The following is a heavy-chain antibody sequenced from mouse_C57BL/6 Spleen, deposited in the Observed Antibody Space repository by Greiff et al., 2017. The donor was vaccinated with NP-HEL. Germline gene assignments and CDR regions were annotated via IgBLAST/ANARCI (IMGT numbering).Heavy chain of an antibody. Sequence: VQVVESGPGLVQPSQSLSITCTVSGFSFTSYGVHWVRQSPGKGLEWLGVIWSGGSTDYNAAFISRLSISKDNSKSQVFFKMNSLQADDTAIYYCARTSPTVVATDAMDYWGQGTSVTVSS. CDR2: IWSGGST. CDR3: ARTSPTVVATDAMDY. D-gene: IGHD1-1*01. CDR1: GFSFTSYG. J-gene: IGHJ4*01. V-gene: IGHV2-2*01.